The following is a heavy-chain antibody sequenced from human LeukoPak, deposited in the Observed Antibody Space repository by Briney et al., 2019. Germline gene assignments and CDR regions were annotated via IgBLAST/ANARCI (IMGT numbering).Heavy chain of an antibody. CDR2: IIPIFGTA. CDR3: ARDCSSTSCYAEYNWFDP. J-gene: IGHJ5*02. Sequence: SVKVSCKASGGTFSSYAISWVRQSPGQGPEWMGGIIPIFGTANYAQKFQGRVTITADKSTSTAYMELSSLRSEDTAVYYCARDCSSTSCYAEYNWFDPWGQGTLVTVSS. CDR1: GGTFSSYA. D-gene: IGHD2-2*01. V-gene: IGHV1-69*06.